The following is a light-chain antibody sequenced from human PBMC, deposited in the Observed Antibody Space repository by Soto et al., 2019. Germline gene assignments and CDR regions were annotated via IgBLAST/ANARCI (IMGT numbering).Light chain of an antibody. J-gene: IGLJ2*01. Sequence: QSVLTQPPSVSGAPGQKVTICCTGSSSNLGTGFDVHWYQQVPGTAPKLLIYDNTHRPSGVPDRFSGSKSGTSASLAITGLQAEDEADYYCQSYDSSLSGSVLFGGGTKLTVL. V-gene: IGLV1-40*01. CDR1: SSNLGTGFD. CDR3: QSYDSSLSGSVL. CDR2: DNT.